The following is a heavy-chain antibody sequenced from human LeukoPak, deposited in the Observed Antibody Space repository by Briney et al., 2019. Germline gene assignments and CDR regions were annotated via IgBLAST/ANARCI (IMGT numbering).Heavy chain of an antibody. D-gene: IGHD1-26*01. CDR3: ATADWESFYFDS. CDR1: GGSVSRGGYY. CDR2: TSYSEGT. V-gene: IGHV4-31*03. J-gene: IGHJ4*02. Sequence: SETLSLTCTVSGGSVSRGGYYWNWIRQYPGKGLEWIGFTSYSEGTYYNPSLMSRITISVDRSQNQFSLKMRDVTAADTAVYFCATADWESFYFDSWGQGALVAVSS.